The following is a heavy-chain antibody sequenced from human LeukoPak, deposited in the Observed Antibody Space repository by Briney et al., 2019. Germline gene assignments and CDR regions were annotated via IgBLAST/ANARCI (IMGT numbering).Heavy chain of an antibody. D-gene: IGHD1/OR15-1a*01. CDR2: INQDGSDK. CDR3: ARFSRTNISY. V-gene: IGHV3-7*01. Sequence: GGSLRLSCAASGFTFSSYWMSWVRQAPGKGLEWVANINQDGSDKNYVDSVKGRFTVSRDNAKNSLYLQMNSLRAEDTAVYYCARFSRTNISYWGRGILVTVSS. J-gene: IGHJ4*02. CDR1: GFTFSSYW.